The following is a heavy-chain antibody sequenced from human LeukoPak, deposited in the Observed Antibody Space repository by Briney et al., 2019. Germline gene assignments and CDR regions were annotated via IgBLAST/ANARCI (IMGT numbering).Heavy chain of an antibody. J-gene: IGHJ4*02. CDR1: GFSLCTSGVG. CDR2: IYWDDDK. V-gene: IGHV2-5*02. Sequence: SGPTLVNPTQALTLTCTFSGFSLCTSGVGVGWIRQPPGKALEWLALIYWDDDKRYSPSLTSRLTITKDTSKNQVVLTMTNMDPVDTATYYCAHCLSITMVRGPSYYFDYWGQGTLVTVSS. D-gene: IGHD3-10*01. CDR3: AHCLSITMVRGPSYYFDY.